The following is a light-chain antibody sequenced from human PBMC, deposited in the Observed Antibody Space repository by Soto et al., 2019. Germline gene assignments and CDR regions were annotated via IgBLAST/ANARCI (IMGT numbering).Light chain of an antibody. CDR2: EVN. CDR3: TSYAGGNNV. J-gene: IGLJ1*01. CDR1: RSDVGGYNF. V-gene: IGLV2-8*01. Sequence: QSALTQPPSASGSPGQSVSISGTGTRSDVGGYNFASWYQQYPGKVPKLMVYEVNKRPSGVPDRFSGSKSGNTASLTVSGLQAEDEADYYCTSYAGGNNVFGTGTKLTVL.